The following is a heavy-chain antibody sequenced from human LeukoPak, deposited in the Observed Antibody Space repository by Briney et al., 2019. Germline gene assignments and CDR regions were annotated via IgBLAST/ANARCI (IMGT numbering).Heavy chain of an antibody. Sequence: PGGSLRLSCAASGFTFSSYAMSWVRQAPGKGLEWVSSLTAGGETTFYADSVKGRFTISRDNSKDTLYLQMNSLRAEDTAVYYCAKDLGYSYGCSDYWGQGTLATVSS. CDR2: LTAGGETT. J-gene: IGHJ4*02. V-gene: IGHV3-23*01. CDR3: AKDLGYSYGCSDY. CDR1: GFTFSSYA. D-gene: IGHD5-18*01.